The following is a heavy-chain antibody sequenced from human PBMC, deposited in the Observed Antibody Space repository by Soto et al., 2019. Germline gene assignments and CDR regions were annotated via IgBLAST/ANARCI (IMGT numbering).Heavy chain of an antibody. J-gene: IGHJ4*02. CDR1: GYTFTSYA. CDR3: ARSIVVVTAADY. V-gene: IGHV1-3*01. D-gene: IGHD2-21*02. CDR2: INAGNGNT. Sequence: QVQLVQSGAEVKKPGASVKVSCKASGYTFTSYAMHWVRQAPGQRLEWMGWINAGNGNTKYSQKFQGXVXXXRXXSASTADMELSSLRSEDTAVYYCARSIVVVTAADYWGQGTLVTVSS.